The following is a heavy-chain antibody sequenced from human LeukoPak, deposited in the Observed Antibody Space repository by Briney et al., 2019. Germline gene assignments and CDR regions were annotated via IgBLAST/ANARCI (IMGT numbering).Heavy chain of an antibody. CDR3: ARGYTYYGSGSPPGDV. Sequence: SETLSLTCAVYGGSFSGYYWSWIRHPPGRGLEWIAEIDHSGSTHYNPSLKSRVVISVDMSQHQVSLRLNSLTAADTAVYYCARGYTYYGSGSPPGDVWGNGTSVIVSS. CDR1: GGSFSGYY. CDR2: IDHSGST. D-gene: IGHD3-10*01. V-gene: IGHV4-34*01. J-gene: IGHJ6*04.